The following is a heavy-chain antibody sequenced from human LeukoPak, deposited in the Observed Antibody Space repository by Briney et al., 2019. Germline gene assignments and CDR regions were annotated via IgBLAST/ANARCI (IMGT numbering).Heavy chain of an antibody. CDR3: ARRGAVPVEYLQY. V-gene: IGHV1-2*02. CDR2: INPNSGVT. D-gene: IGHD6-19*01. CDR1: GYTFTGYY. Sequence: GASVKVSCKASGYTFTGYYIHWVRQAPGQGLEWMGWINPNSGVTNYAQNFQGRVTMTRDTSISTAYMELSRLTSDDTAVYYCARRGAVPVEYLQYWGQGTPVTVSS. J-gene: IGHJ1*01.